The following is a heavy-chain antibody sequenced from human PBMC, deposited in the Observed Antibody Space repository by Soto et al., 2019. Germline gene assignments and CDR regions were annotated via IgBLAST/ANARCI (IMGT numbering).Heavy chain of an antibody. J-gene: IGHJ3*02. Sequence: PSETLSLTCTVSGGSISSGGYYWSWIRQHPGKGLEWIGYIYYSGSTYYNQSLKSRVTISVDTSKNQFSLKLSSVTAADTAVYFCAASYYAILTGHFAFDMWGHGTMVTVSS. D-gene: IGHD3-9*01. CDR2: IYYSGST. CDR1: GGSISSGGYY. V-gene: IGHV4-31*03. CDR3: AASYYAILTGHFAFDM.